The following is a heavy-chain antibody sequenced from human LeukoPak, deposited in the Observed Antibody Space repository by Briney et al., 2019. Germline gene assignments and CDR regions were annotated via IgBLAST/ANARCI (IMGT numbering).Heavy chain of an antibody. CDR2: ISAYNGNT. CDR3: ARCAPQKWGIFGVVIIRGGFMFDY. V-gene: IGHV1-18*01. CDR1: GYTFTSYG. Sequence: ASVKVSCKASGYTFTSYGISWVRQAPGQGLEWMGWISAYNGNTNYAQKLQGRVIMTTDTSTSTAYMELRSLRSDDTAVYYCARCAPQKWGIFGVVIIRGGFMFDYWGQGTLVTVSS. D-gene: IGHD3-3*01. J-gene: IGHJ4*02.